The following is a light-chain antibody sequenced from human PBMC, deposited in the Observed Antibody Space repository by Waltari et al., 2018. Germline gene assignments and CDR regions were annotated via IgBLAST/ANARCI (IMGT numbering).Light chain of an antibody. CDR2: EDN. CDR1: SGSIASNY. Sequence: NFMLTQPHSVSESPGKTVTISCTGSSGSIASNYVQWYQQRPGSAPTTVIYEDNQRPSGCPDLFSGSIDTSSISACLSISGLKTEDEADYCCQSDDSIGWLFGGGNKLTVL. CDR3: QSDDSIGWL. J-gene: IGLJ3*02. V-gene: IGLV6-57*02.